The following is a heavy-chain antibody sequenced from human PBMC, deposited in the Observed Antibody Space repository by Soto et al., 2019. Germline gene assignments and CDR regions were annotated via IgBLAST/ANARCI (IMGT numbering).Heavy chain of an antibody. CDR2: IYYSGST. CDR3: ARGNTSGGYSYGLDAFHV. CDR1: GGSISSYY. D-gene: IGHD5-18*01. Sequence: PSETLSPTCTVSGGSISSYYWSCIRQPPGEGLEWIGYIYYSGSTSYNPSLKSRVTISVDTSTNPSALQLSSVPAEDTAVYYCARGNTSGGYSYGLDAFHVGGKGRMVT. V-gene: IGHV4-59*01. J-gene: IGHJ3*01.